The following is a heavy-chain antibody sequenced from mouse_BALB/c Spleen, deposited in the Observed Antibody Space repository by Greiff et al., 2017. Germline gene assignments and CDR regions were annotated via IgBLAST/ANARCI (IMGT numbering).Heavy chain of an antibody. CDR3: ARGNGNYGGVWFAY. CDR2: IYPGDGDT. D-gene: IGHD2-1*01. V-gene: IGHV1-87*01. J-gene: IGHJ3*01. Sequence: QVQLQQSGAELARPGASVKLSCKASGYTFTSYWMQWVKQRPGQGLEWIGAIYPGDGDTRYTQKFKGKATLTADKSSSTAYMQLSSLASEDSAVYYCARGNGNYGGVWFAYWGQGTLVTVSA. CDR1: GYTFTSYW.